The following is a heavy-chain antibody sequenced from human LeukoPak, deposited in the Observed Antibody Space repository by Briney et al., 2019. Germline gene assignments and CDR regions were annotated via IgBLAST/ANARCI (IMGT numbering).Heavy chain of an antibody. CDR1: GFTFGSYG. CDR3: ARAHGYNYGYGADY. Sequence: GGSLRLSCEASGFTFGSYGMNWVRQAPGKGLEWVSYISSSGTTIYYADSVKGRFTISRDNSKNTLFLQMHSLRAEDTAVYYCARAHGYNYGYGADYWGQGTLVTVSS. J-gene: IGHJ4*02. V-gene: IGHV3-48*01. D-gene: IGHD5-18*01. CDR2: ISSSGTTI.